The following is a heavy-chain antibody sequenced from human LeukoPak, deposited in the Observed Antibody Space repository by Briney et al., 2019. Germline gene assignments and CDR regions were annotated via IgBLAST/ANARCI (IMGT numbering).Heavy chain of an antibody. CDR3: ARRGIQLWPHDDY. CDR1: GFTFSSHE. V-gene: IGHV3-48*03. J-gene: IGHJ4*02. D-gene: IGHD5-18*01. Sequence: GGSLRLSCAASGFTFSSHEMNWVRQAPGKGLEWVSYISSSGSTIFYADSVKGRFTISRDNAKNSLYLQMNSLRAEDTAVYYCARRGIQLWPHDDYWGQGTLVTVSS. CDR2: ISSSGSTI.